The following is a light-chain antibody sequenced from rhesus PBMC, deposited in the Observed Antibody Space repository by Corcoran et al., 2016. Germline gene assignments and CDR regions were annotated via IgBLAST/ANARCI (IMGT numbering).Light chain of an antibody. Sequence: DIQMTQSPSSLSASVGDRVTITCRASQGINNWLAWYQQKPGKAPQLLIYRASNLQPGVPSRFRGSASWTDFTPTISSLQPEDVATYYCQQHDLSPPTFGGGTRVEIK. CDR1: QGINNW. CDR2: RAS. V-gene: IGKV1-69*01. J-gene: IGKJ4*01. CDR3: QQHDLSPPT.